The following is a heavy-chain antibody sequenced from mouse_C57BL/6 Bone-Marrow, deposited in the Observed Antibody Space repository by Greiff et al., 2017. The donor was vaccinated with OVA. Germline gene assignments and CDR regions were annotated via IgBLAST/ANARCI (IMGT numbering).Heavy chain of an antibody. Sequence: VQRVESGPGLVAPSQSLSITCTVSGFSFTSYGVHWVRQPPGKGLEWLVVIWSDGSTTYNSALKSRLSISKDNSKSQVFLKMNSLQTDDTAMYYCARHGYGSSLHWYFDVWGTGTTVTVSS. D-gene: IGHD1-1*01. CDR3: ARHGYGSSLHWYFDV. J-gene: IGHJ1*03. CDR2: IWSDGST. CDR1: GFSFTSYG. V-gene: IGHV2-6-1*01.